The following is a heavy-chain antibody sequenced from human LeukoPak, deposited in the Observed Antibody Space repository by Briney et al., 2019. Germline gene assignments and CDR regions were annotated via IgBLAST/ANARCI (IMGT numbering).Heavy chain of an antibody. CDR1: GFIFGSYA. Sequence: GGSLRLFCAASGFIFGSYAMSWVRQAPGKGLEWVSGNSGSGGSTYYVDSVKGRFTISRDNSKSTLYLQMNSLRAEDTAVYYCAKMPAYYSDSSGYGPYYFHYWGQGTLVTVSS. J-gene: IGHJ4*02. D-gene: IGHD3-22*01. CDR3: AKMPAYYSDSSGYGPYYFHY. CDR2: NSGSGGST. V-gene: IGHV3-23*01.